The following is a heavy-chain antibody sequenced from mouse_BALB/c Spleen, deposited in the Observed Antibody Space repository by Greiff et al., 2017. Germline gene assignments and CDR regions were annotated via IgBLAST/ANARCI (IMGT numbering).Heavy chain of an antibody. CDR3: ARGGGNPYAMDY. D-gene: IGHD1-1*02. CDR1: GYTFTDYY. CDR2: IYPGSGNT. V-gene: IGHV1-77*01. Sequence: VQLQQSGAELARPGASVKLSCKASGYTFTDYYINWVKQRTGQGLEWIGEIYPGSGNTYYNEKFKGKATLTADKSSSTAYMQLSSLTSEDSAVYFCARGGGNPYAMDYWGQGTSVTVSS. J-gene: IGHJ4*01.